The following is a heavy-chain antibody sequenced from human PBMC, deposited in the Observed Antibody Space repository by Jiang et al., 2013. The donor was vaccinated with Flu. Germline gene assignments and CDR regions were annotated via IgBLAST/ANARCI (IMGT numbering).Heavy chain of an antibody. CDR2: IYYSGST. Sequence: GSGLVKPSQTLSLTCTVSGGSISSGDYYWSWIRQPPGKGLEWIGYIYYSGSTYYNPSLKSRVTISVDTSKNQFSLKLSSVTAADTAVYYCARETLDTVLVDYWGQGTLVTVS. CDR3: ARETLDTVLVDY. V-gene: IGHV4-30-4*01. J-gene: IGHJ4*02. CDR1: GGSISSGDYY. D-gene: IGHD5-18*01.